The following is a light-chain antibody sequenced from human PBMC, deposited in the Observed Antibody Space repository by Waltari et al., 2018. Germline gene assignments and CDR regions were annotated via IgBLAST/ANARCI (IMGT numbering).Light chain of an antibody. CDR1: QGISSY. J-gene: IGKJ4*01. CDR2: DAS. CDR3: QQYYSYPLT. V-gene: IGKV1-8*01. Sequence: AIRITQSPSSFSASTGDRVTSTCRASQGISSYLACYQQKPVKAHKLLIYDASPLQSGVPSMFSGSGSGTDFTLTISCLQFEDFATYYCQQYYSYPLTFGGGTKVEIK.